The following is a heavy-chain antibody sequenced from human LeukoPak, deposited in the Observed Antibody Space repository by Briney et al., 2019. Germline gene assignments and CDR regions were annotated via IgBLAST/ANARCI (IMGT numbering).Heavy chain of an antibody. D-gene: IGHD6-25*01. CDR2: IYYSGST. V-gene: IGHV4-39*07. J-gene: IGHJ3*02. Sequence: SETLSLTCTVSGGSISSSSYYWGWIRQPPGKGLEWIGSIYYSGSTNYNPSLKSRVTISVDTSKNQFSLKLSSVTAADTAVYYCARVTSIYSTGLYALDIWGQGTMVTVSS. CDR3: ARVTSIYSTGLYALDI. CDR1: GGSISSSSYY.